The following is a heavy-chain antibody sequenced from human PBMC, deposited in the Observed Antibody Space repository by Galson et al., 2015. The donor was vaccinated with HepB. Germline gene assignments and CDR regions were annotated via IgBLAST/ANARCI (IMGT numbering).Heavy chain of an antibody. D-gene: IGHD5-24*01. V-gene: IGHV3-66*01. Sequence: SLRLSCAASGFTVSSNYMSWVRQAPGKGLEWVSVIYSGGSTYRADSVKGRFTISRDNSKNTLYLQMNSLRAEDTAVYYCARVEMATINRDDAFDIWGQGTMVTVSS. J-gene: IGHJ3*02. CDR2: IYSGGST. CDR3: ARVEMATINRDDAFDI. CDR1: GFTVSSNY.